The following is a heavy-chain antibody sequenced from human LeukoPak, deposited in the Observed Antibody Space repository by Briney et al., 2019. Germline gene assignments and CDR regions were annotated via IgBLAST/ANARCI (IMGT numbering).Heavy chain of an antibody. CDR1: GGSISSYY. D-gene: IGHD5-12*01. J-gene: IGHJ4*02. CDR2: IYYSGST. CDR3: ARDLNVEASYFDY. Sequence: SETLSLTCTVSGGSISSYYWSWIRQPPGKGLEWIGYIYYSGSTNYNPSLKSRVTISIDTSKNQFSLKLSSVTAADTAVYYCARDLNVEASYFDYWGQGTLVTVSS. V-gene: IGHV4-59*12.